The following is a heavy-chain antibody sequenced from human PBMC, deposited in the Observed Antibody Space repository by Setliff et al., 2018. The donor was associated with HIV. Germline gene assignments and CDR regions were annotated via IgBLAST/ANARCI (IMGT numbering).Heavy chain of an antibody. V-gene: IGHV1-46*01. CDR3: ATDRILGYCSSTSCSNAFDI. D-gene: IGHD2-2*01. CDR1: GYTFTSYY. CDR2: INPSGGST. J-gene: IGHJ3*02. Sequence: GASVKVSCKASGYTFTSYYMHWVRQAPGQGLEWMGIINPSGGSTSYAQKFQGRVTMTRDTSTSTVYMELSSLRSEDTAVYYCATDRILGYCSSTSCSNAFDIWGQGTMVTVSS.